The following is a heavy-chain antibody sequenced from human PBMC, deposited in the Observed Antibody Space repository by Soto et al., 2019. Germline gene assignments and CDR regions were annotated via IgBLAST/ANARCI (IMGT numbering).Heavy chain of an antibody. CDR1: GFTFSSYW. D-gene: IGHD6-25*01. CDR3: AREKRANGYFDY. Sequence: EVQLVEPGGGLVPPGGSLRLYCAGAGFTFSSYWMSWVRQAPGKGLEWVANIKQDGSEKYYVDSVNGRFTISRDNAKNSLYLQMHSLRVEDTAVYYCAREKRANGYFDYWGQGTLVAVSP. CDR2: IKQDGSEK. V-gene: IGHV3-7*01. J-gene: IGHJ4*02.